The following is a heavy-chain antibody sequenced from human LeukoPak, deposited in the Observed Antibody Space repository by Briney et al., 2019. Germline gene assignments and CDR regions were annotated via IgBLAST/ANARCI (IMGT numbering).Heavy chain of an antibody. CDR2: IYTSGST. Sequence: SETLSLTCTVSGGSISSYYWSWIRQPAGKGLEWIGRIYTSGSTNYNPSLKSRVTMSVDTSKNQFSLKLSSVTAADTAVYYCASGIVVVVAGTSGDAFDIWGQGTMVTVSS. CDR1: GGSISSYY. D-gene: IGHD2-15*01. CDR3: ASGIVVVVAGTSGDAFDI. J-gene: IGHJ3*02. V-gene: IGHV4-4*07.